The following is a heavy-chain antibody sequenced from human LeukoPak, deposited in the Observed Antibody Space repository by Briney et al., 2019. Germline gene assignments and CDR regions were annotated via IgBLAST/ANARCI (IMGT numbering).Heavy chain of an antibody. D-gene: IGHD6-19*01. CDR3: ARRVGGWYYFDY. J-gene: IGHJ4*02. V-gene: IGHV4-39*01. CDR2: MYYTGST. Sequence: SETLSLTCTVSGGSMSSSSYYWGWIRQPPGKGLEWVATMYYTGSTYFNPSLKSRVTISVDTSKNQFSLKLSSVTAADTAVYYCARRVGGWYYFDYWGQGTLVTVSS. CDR1: GGSMSSSSYY.